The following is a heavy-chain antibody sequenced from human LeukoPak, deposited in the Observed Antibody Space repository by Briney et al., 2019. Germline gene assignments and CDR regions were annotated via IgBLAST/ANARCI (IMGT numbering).Heavy chain of an antibody. Sequence: SETLSLTCNVSAGSISSSSYSWAWIRQPPGKGLEWIGSIYYSGSAYYNPSLKSRVTISVDTSKNQFSLKLSSVTAADTAVYFCASDPEYYYFDYWGQGTLVTVSS. CDR2: IYYSGSA. V-gene: IGHV4-39*01. CDR1: AGSISSSSYS. D-gene: IGHD2/OR15-2a*01. J-gene: IGHJ4*02. CDR3: ASDPEYYYFDY.